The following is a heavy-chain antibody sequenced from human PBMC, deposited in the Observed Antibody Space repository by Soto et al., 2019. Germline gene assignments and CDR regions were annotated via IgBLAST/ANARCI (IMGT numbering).Heavy chain of an antibody. CDR3: ASLGSGSYSRPIDY. D-gene: IGHD3-10*01. Sequence: EVQLVESGGGLGQPGGSLRLSCAASGFTFSSYSMNWVRQAPGKGLEWVSYISSSSSTIYYEDSVKGRFTISRDNAKNSRYLQMNSLRDEDTAGYYCASLGSGSYSRPIDYWGQGTLVTVSS. J-gene: IGHJ4*02. V-gene: IGHV3-48*02. CDR1: GFTFSSYS. CDR2: ISSSSSTI.